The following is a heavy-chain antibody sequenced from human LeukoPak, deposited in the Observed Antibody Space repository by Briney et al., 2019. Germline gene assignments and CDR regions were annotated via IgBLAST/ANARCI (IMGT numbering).Heavy chain of an antibody. CDR3: ARDPAYYDFWSEGASCNWFDP. D-gene: IGHD3-3*01. CDR2: ISSSSSYI. J-gene: IGHJ5*02. V-gene: IGHV3-21*01. CDR1: GFTFSSYS. Sequence: PGGSLRLSCAASGFTFSSYSVNWVRQAPGKGLEWVSSISSSSSYIYYADSVKGRFTISRDNAKNSLYLQMNSLRAEDTAVYYCARDPAYYDFWSEGASCNWFDPWGQGTLVTASS.